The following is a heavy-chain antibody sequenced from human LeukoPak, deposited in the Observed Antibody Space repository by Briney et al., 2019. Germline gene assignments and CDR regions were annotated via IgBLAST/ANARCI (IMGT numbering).Heavy chain of an antibody. V-gene: IGHV3-9*01. CDR2: ISWNSGSI. J-gene: IGHJ4*02. D-gene: IGHD3-10*01. Sequence: GGSLRLSCAASGFTFDDYAMHWVRQAPGKGLEWVSGISWNSGSIGYADSVKGRFTISRDNAKNSLYLQMNSLRAEDTALYYCAKDTYYSGSGSYTQFDYWGQGTLVTVSS. CDR3: AKDTYYSGSGSYTQFDY. CDR1: GFTFDDYA.